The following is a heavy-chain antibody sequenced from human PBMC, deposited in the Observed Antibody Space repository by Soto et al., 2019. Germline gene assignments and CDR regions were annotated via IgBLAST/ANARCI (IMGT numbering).Heavy chain of an antibody. D-gene: IGHD6-13*01. CDR1: GFSFSDYA. J-gene: IGHJ4*02. V-gene: IGHV3-23*01. Sequence: GGSLRLSCAASGFSFSDYAMSWVRQAPGKGLEWVSVISESGGSTHYADSVRGRFTVSRDNSKNSLSLRMNSLRDEDTAVYFCAKRSPYSSGWYSPIFDYWGQGALVTISS. CDR2: ISESGGST. CDR3: AKRSPYSSGWYSPIFDY.